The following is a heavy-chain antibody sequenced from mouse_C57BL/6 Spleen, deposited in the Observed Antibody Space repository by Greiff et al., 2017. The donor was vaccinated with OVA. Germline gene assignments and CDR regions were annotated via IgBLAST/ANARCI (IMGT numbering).Heavy chain of an antibody. CDR2: IDPENGDT. V-gene: IGHV14-4*01. CDR3: TYDYGSSDVGY. CDR1: GFNIKDDY. D-gene: IGHD1-1*01. J-gene: IGHJ2*01. Sequence: EVQLQQSGAELVRPGASVKLSCTASGFNIKDDYMHWVKQRPEQGLEWIGWIDPENGDTEYASKFQGKATMTADKSSNTAYLQLSSLTSEDTAVYYCTYDYGSSDVGYWGQGTTLTVSS.